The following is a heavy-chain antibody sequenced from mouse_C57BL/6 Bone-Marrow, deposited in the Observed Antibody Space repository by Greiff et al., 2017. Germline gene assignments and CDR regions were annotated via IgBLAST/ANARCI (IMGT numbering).Heavy chain of an antibody. J-gene: IGHJ1*03. Sequence: DVMLVESGGGLVQPGESLKLSCESNEYEFPSHDMSWVRKTPEKRLELVAAINSDGGSTYYPDTMERRFIISRDNTKKTLYLQMGSLRSEDTALYYCARHITTVVARYFDVWGTGTTVTVSS. D-gene: IGHD1-1*01. CDR1: EYEFPSHD. CDR3: ARHITTVVARYFDV. CDR2: INSDGGST. V-gene: IGHV5-2*01.